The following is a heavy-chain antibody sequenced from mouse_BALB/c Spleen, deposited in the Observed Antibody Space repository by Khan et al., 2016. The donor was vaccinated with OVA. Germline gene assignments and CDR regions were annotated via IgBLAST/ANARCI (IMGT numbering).Heavy chain of an antibody. CDR2: IYPGSGNP. CDR3: ARGDYGLYYFDY. V-gene: IGHV1-77*01. D-gene: IGHD1-2*01. CDR1: GYTFTDYY. Sequence: QVQLQQSGPDLARPGASVKLSCKASGYTFTDYYINWVKQRTGQGLEWIGDIYPGSGNPYYNEKFKGKATLTADKSASTAYMQLSSLTAEDSAVYFGARGDYGLYYFDYWGQGTTLTVSS. J-gene: IGHJ2*01.